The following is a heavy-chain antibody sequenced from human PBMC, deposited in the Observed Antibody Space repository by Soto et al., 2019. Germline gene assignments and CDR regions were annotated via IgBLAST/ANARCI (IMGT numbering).Heavy chain of an antibody. J-gene: IGHJ5*02. V-gene: IGHV3-23*01. CDR3: AKSPEWLGHAGWFDP. Sequence: EVQLLESGGGLVQPGGSLRLSCAASGFTFSSYAMSWVRQAPGKGLEWVSAISGSGGSTYYADSVKGRFTISRDNSKNTLYLRMNSLRAEDTAVYYCAKSPEWLGHAGWFDPWGQGSLVTVSS. CDR1: GFTFSSYA. CDR2: ISGSGGST. D-gene: IGHD6-19*01.